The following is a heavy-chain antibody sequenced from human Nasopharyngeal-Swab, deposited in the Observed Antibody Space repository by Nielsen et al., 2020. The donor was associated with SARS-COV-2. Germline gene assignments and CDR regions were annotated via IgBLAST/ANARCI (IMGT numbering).Heavy chain of an antibody. J-gene: IGHJ6*02. CDR2: IYYSGST. CDR3: ARLRVPVMDI. D-gene: IGHD3-3*01. Sequence: SETLSLTCTVSGGSISNYYWTWVRLPPGKGLECIGYIYYSGSTKYNPSLKSRVTMSADTSKNQFSLKLTSVTAADTGVYYCARLRVPVMDIWGQGTTVTVSS. V-gene: IGHV4-59*08. CDR1: GGSISNYY.